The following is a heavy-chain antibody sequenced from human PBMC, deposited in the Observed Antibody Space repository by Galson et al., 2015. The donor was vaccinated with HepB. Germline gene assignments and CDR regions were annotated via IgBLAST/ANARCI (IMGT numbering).Heavy chain of an antibody. J-gene: IGHJ4*02. D-gene: IGHD3-22*01. V-gene: IGHV3-33*01. CDR2: IWNDGSHK. CDR3: ARAYDSSGFDH. Sequence: SLRLSCAASGFTFSDYGMHWVRQYPGKGLEWVAVIWNDGSHKYYGDSVKGRFTVSRDNSKNMFYLQMNSLRAEDKAVYYCARAYDSSGFDHWDQGTLVTVSS. CDR1: GFTFSDYG.